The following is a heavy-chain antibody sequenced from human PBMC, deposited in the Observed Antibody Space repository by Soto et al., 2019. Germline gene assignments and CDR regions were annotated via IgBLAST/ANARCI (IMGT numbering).Heavy chain of an antibody. Sequence: QVQLVESGGGVVQPGRSLRLSCAASGFTFSSYGMHWVRQAPGKGLEWVAVISHDGSNKYYADSVKGRFTISRDNSKNTLYLTMNSLRAEDTAVYYCAKAKYSSSWYSYGMDVWGQGTTVTVSS. D-gene: IGHD6-13*01. CDR2: ISHDGSNK. CDR3: AKAKYSSSWYSYGMDV. V-gene: IGHV3-30*18. J-gene: IGHJ6*02. CDR1: GFTFSSYG.